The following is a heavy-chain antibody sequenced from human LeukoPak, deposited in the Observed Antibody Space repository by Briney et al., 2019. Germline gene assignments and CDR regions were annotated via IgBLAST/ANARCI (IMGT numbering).Heavy chain of an antibody. CDR3: ARGGYGTTGTTDY. CDR1: GYTFTSYA. CDR2: INAGNGNT. D-gene: IGHD1-1*01. V-gene: IGHV1-3*03. J-gene: IGHJ4*02. Sequence: ASVKVSCKASGYTFTSYAMHWVRQAPGQRLEWMGWINAGNGNTKYSQEFQGRVTITRDTSASTAYMELSSLRSEDTAVYYCARGGYGTTGTTDYWGQGTLVTVSS.